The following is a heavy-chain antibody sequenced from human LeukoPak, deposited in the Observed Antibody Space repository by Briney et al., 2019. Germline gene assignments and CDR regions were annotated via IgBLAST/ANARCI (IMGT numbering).Heavy chain of an antibody. CDR1: GYSISSNNYY. CDR2: ISYSGTT. CDR3: ARHSYRVVEPAASVWFDS. D-gene: IGHD2-2*01. J-gene: IGHJ5*01. V-gene: IGHV4-39*01. Sequence: SETLSLTCTVSGYSISSNNYYWGWIRQSPGKGLEWIGSISYSGTTYYNPSLKSRVTISVDPSKNQFSLKLTSVTAADTAVYYCARHSYRVVEPAASVWFDSWGQGTLVTVSA.